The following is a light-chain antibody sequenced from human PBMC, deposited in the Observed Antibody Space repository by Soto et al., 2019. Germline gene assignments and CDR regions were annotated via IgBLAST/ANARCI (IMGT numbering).Light chain of an antibody. J-gene: IGKJ1*01. CDR2: DAS. CDR1: QSINKW. Sequence: DIQMTPSPSTVSAYVGDSVTITCRASQSINKWLAWYQQKPGKAPQLLISDASSLQNGVPSRFSGSGSGTEFTLTISSLRPEDFATYYCQQYSDYSSFGHGTKVDIK. CDR3: QQYSDYSS. V-gene: IGKV1-5*01.